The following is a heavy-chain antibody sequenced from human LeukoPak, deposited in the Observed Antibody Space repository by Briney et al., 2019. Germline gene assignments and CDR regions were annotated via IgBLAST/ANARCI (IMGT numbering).Heavy chain of an antibody. J-gene: IGHJ6*02. D-gene: IGHD2-8*01. CDR1: GYTFTSYG. CDR2: ISAYNGNT. V-gene: IGHV1-18*01. Sequence: GASVTVSCTASGYTFTSYGISWVRQAPGQGLEWMGWISAYNGNTNYAQKLQGRVTMTTDTSTSTAYMELRSLRSDDTAVYYCAAKSNDPPLNYYGMDVWGQGTTVTVSS. CDR3: AAKSNDPPLNYYGMDV.